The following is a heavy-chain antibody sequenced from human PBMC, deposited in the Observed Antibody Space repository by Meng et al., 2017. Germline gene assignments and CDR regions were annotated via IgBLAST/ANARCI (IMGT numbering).Heavy chain of an antibody. D-gene: IGHD6-13*01. V-gene: IGHV6-1*01. CDR1: GDSVSSNSAA. Sequence: SCAISGDSVSSNSAAWNWIRQSPSRGLEWLGRTYYRSKWYNDYAVSVKSRITINPDTSKNQFSLQLNSVTPEDTAVYYCAREEPYFGYSSSWLIYYFDYWGQGTLVTVSS. J-gene: IGHJ4*02. CDR2: TYYRSKWYN. CDR3: AREEPYFGYSSSWLIYYFDY.